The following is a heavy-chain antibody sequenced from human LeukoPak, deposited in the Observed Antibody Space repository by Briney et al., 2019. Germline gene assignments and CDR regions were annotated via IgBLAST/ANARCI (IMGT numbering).Heavy chain of an antibody. CDR3: ARDRGGGSSWYLLQRHQKDAFDI. CDR2: ISSSSNYI. CDR1: GFTFSSYS. Sequence: GGSLRLSCAASGFTFSSYSMNWVRQAPGKGLEWVSSISSSSNYIYYADSVKGRFTISRDNAKNSLYLQMNSLRAEDTAVYYCARDRGGGSSWYLLQRHQKDAFDIWGQGTMVTVSS. J-gene: IGHJ3*02. D-gene: IGHD6-13*01. V-gene: IGHV3-21*01.